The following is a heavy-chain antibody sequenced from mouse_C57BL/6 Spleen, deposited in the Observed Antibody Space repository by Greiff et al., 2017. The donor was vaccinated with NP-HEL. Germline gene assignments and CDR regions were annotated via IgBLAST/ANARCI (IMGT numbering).Heavy chain of an antibody. V-gene: IGHV3-6*01. CDR1: GYSITSGYY. CDR3: ASGREGTWFAY. J-gene: IGHJ3*01. Sequence: EVQLVESGPGLVKPSQSLSLTCSVTGYSITSGYYWNWIRQFPGNKLEWMGYISYDGSNNYNPSLKNRISITRDTSKNQFFLKLNSVTTEDTATYYCASGREGTWFAYWGQGTLVTVSA. CDR2: ISYDGSN.